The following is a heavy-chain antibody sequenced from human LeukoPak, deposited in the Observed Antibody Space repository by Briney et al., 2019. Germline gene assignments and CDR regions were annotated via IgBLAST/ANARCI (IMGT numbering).Heavy chain of an antibody. J-gene: IGHJ4*02. Sequence: GGSLRLSCAASGFTFSDFGMHWVRQAPGKGLEWVTFIRYDGSNKYYADSVKGRFTISRDNSKNTLYLQMNSLRAEDTAVYYCARVSRGNYYFTTGAREPWSPSPQ. CDR1: GFTFSDFG. CDR3: ARVSRGNYYFTT. V-gene: IGHV3-30*02. CDR2: IRYDGSNK.